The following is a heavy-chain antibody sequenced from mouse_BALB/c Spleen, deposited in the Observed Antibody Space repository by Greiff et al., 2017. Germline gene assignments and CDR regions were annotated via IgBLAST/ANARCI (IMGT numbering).Heavy chain of an antibody. CDR1: GFDFSRYW. CDR2: INPDSSTI. CDR3: ARPIYYGNFYFDY. V-gene: IGHV4-1*02. D-gene: IGHD2-1*01. J-gene: IGHJ2*01. Sequence: EVQLQESGGGLVQPGGSLKLSCAASGFDFSRYWMSWVRQAPGKGLEWIGEINPDSSTINYTPSLKDKFIISRDNAKNTLYLQMSKVRSEDTALYYCARPIYYGNFYFDYWGQGTTLTVSS.